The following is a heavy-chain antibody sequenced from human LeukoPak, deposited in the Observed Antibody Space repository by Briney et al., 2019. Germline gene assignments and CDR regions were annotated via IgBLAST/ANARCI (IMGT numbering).Heavy chain of an antibody. V-gene: IGHV1-69*01. J-gene: IGHJ4*02. CDR2: IIPMFGST. CDR3: ARDRRAGSSWYFDY. CDR1: GGTFISYA. Sequence: ASVKVSCKASGGTFISYALSWVRQAPGQGLEGMGGIIPMFGSTNYAQMFQGRVTFTADESTSTAYMELSRLRSDDTAVYYCARDRRAGSSWYFDYWGQGTLVTVSS. D-gene: IGHD6-13*01.